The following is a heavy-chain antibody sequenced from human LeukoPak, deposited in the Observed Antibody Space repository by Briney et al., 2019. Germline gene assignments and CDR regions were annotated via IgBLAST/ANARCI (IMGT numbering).Heavy chain of an antibody. V-gene: IGHV3-33*01. CDR1: GFTFSSYG. Sequence: GGSLRLSCAASGFTFSSYGMHWVRQAPGKGLEWVAVIWYDGRNKYYADSVKGRFTISRDNSKNTLYLQMNSLRAEDTAVYYCARDRDVVVPAAMTPYYYYGMDVWGQGTTVTVSS. CDR3: ARDRDVVVPAAMTPYYYYGMDV. D-gene: IGHD2-2*01. CDR2: IWYDGRNK. J-gene: IGHJ6*01.